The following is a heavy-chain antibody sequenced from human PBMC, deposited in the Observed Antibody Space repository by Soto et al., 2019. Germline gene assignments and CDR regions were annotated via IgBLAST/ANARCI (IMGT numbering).Heavy chain of an antibody. Sequence: EVRLVESGGGLVHPGGSLRLSCAASGFSVSSNYMSWVRQAPGKGLEWVSVLYSGSDTYEIHYADSVRGRFTISRDNSKDTLFLQMNSLRVEDTALYFCASRVPVYCSAGRSCYAYFDYWGQGTLVTVSS. CDR3: ASRVPVYCSAGRSCYAYFDY. CDR1: GFSVSSNY. V-gene: IGHV3-66*01. D-gene: IGHD2-2*01. CDR2: LYSGSDT. J-gene: IGHJ4*02.